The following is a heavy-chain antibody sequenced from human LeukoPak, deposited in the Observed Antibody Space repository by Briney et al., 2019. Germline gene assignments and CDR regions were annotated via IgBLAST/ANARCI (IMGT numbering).Heavy chain of an antibody. D-gene: IGHD3-9*01. J-gene: IGHJ4*02. CDR2: IYHSGST. V-gene: IGHV4-38-2*02. CDR1: GYSISSGYY. Sequence: SETLSLTCTVSGYSISSGYYWGWNRQPPGKGLEWIGSIYHSGSTYYNPSLKSRVTISVDTSKNQFSLKLSSVTAADTAVYYCARDRGRYFDGPQTDYWGQGILVTVSS. CDR3: ARDRGRYFDGPQTDY.